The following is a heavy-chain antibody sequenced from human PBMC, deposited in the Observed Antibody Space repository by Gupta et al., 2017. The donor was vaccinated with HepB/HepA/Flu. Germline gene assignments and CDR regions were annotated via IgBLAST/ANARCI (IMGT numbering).Heavy chain of an antibody. D-gene: IGHD6-19*01. CDR2: MNPNSGNT. Sequence: QVQLVQSGAEVKKPGASVKVSCKASGSTFTSYDINWVRQATGQGLEWMGWMNPNSGNTGYAQKFQGRVTITRNTSISTAYMELSSLRSEDTAVYYCARSSGWYYYYYMDVWGKGTKVTVSS. J-gene: IGHJ6*03. CDR1: GSTFTSYD. V-gene: IGHV1-8*03. CDR3: ARSSGWYYYYYMDV.